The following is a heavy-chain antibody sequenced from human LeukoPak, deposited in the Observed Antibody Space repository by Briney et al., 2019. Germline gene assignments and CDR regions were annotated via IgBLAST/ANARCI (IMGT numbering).Heavy chain of an antibody. CDR1: GFTFSSYA. D-gene: IGHD6-13*01. J-gene: IGHJ4*02. Sequence: PGGSLRLSCAASGFTFSSYAMHWVRQAPGKGLEWVAVISYDGSNKYYADSVKGRFTISRDNSKNTLYLQMNSLRAEDTAVYYCARGAFGSSWYGACDYSGQGTLVTVSS. CDR3: ARGAFGSSWYGACDY. CDR2: ISYDGSNK. V-gene: IGHV3-30*04.